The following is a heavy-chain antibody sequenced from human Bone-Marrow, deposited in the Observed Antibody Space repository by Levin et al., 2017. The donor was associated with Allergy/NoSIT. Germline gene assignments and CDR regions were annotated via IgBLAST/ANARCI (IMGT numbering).Heavy chain of an antibody. Sequence: PGGSLRLSCEASGFNFDDYAMHWVRQAPGKGLEWVSGITWNSGSIYYADSVKGRFTISRDNAKNSLYLQMNSLKVEDTAFYYCAKDKVFTTSALFHYWGQGTLVTVSS. V-gene: IGHV3-9*01. CDR3: AKDKVFTTSALFHY. D-gene: IGHD5/OR15-5a*01. CDR2: ITWNSGSI. CDR1: GFNFDDYA. J-gene: IGHJ4*02.